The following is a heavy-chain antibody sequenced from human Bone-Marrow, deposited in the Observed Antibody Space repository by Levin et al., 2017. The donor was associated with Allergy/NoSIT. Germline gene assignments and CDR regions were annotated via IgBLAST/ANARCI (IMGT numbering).Heavy chain of an antibody. CDR3: ARDPRYCTGGSCYSFGRYSYYHYMDV. V-gene: IGHV3-30-3*01. Sequence: LSLTCAASGFTFSTYPMHWVRQAPGKGLEWVAVISYDGANRYYADSVKGRFTISRDNSKNILYLQMHSLRVEDTAVYHCARDPRYCTGGSCYSFGRYSYYHYMDVWGKGTTVTVSS. CDR1: GFTFSTYP. CDR2: ISYDGANR. D-gene: IGHD2-15*01. J-gene: IGHJ6*03.